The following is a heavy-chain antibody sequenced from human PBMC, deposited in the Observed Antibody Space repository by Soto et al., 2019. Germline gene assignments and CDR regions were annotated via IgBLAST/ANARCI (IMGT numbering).Heavy chain of an antibody. CDR1: GFTFSSYG. CDR3: ARKHSSSAWVKSYYYYYYMDV. J-gene: IGHJ6*03. CDR2: IWYDGSNK. Sequence: QVQLVESGGGVAQPGRSLRLSCAASGFTFSSYGMHWVRQAPGKGLEWVAVIWYDGSNKYYADSVKGRFTISRDNSKNTLYLQMNSLRAEDTAVYYCARKHSSSAWVKSYYYYYYMDVWGKGTTVTVSS. D-gene: IGHD6-6*01. V-gene: IGHV3-33*01.